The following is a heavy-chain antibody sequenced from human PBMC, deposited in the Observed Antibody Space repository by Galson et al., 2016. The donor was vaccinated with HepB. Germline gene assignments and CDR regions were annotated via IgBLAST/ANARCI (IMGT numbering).Heavy chain of an antibody. J-gene: IGHJ4*02. D-gene: IGHD5-24*01. V-gene: IGHV3-23*01. CDR1: GFTLSSYA. CDR2: ISRTGGTT. Sequence: SLRLSCAASGFTLSSYAMSWVRQAPGKGLQWVTSISRTGGTTYYADSVKGRFTISRDNSKSTMYLQMNGLRAEDTALYYCARDGYNYVPLDSWGQGALVIVSS. CDR3: ARDGYNYVPLDS.